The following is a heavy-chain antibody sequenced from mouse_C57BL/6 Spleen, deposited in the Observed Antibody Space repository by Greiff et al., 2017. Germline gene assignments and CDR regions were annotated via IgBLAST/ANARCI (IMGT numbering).Heavy chain of an antibody. CDR2: IDPSDSYT. CDR3: ARGRSFYAMDY. V-gene: IGHV1-69*01. Sequence: VQLQQPGAELVMPGASVKLSCKASGYTFTSYWMHWVKQRPGQGLEWIGEIDPSDSYTNYNQKFKGKSTLTVDKSSSTAYMQLSSLTSEDSAVYYCARGRSFYAMDYWGQGTSGTVSS. CDR1: GYTFTSYW. J-gene: IGHJ4*01.